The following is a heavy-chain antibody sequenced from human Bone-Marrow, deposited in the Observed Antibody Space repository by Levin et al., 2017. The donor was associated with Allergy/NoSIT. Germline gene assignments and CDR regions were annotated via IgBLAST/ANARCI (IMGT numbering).Heavy chain of an antibody. CDR1: GFTFNHAW. D-gene: IGHD6-13*01. J-gene: IGHJ3*02. V-gene: IGHV3-15*07. Sequence: GGSLRLSCAASGFTFNHAWMNWVRQAPGKGLEWVGRIKSKTNGETTDYAAPVKGRFTISRDDSEYTLYLQMNSLKTEDTAVYYCTTGGIIAATGSWVAFDIWGQGTMVTVSS. CDR2: IKSKTNGETT. CDR3: TTGGIIAATGSWVAFDI.